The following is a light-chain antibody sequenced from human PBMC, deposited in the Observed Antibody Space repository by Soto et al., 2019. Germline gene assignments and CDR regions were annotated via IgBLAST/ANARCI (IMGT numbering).Light chain of an antibody. CDR2: EGS. CDR3: CSYAGGSNV. CDR1: SSDVGSYEF. Sequence: QSVLTQPASVSESPGQSITISCTGTSSDVGSYEFVSWYQQYPGKAPKLMIYEGSKRPSGVSDRLSGSKSGNTASLTISGLQAEDEADYFCCSYAGGSNVFGAGNKVTV. V-gene: IGLV2-23*03. J-gene: IGLJ1*01.